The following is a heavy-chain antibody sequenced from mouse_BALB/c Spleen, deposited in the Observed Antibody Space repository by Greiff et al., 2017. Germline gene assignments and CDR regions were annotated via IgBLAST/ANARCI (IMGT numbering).Heavy chain of an antibody. CDR3: ARHYDYDIVDY. V-gene: IGHV5-9-3*01. D-gene: IGHD2-4*01. Sequence: EVKLMESGGGLVKPGGSLKLSCAASGFTFSSYAMSWVRQTPEKRLEWVATISSGGSYTYYPDSVKGRFTISRDNAKNTLYLQMSSLRSEDTAMYYCARHYDYDIVDYWGQGTTLTVSS. J-gene: IGHJ2*01. CDR2: ISSGGSYT. CDR1: GFTFSSYA.